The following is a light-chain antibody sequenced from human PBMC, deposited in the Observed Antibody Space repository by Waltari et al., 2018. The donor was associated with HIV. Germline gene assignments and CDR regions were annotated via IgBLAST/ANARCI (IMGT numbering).Light chain of an antibody. J-gene: IGLJ2*01. CDR1: NVGSKD. CDR2: DDS. Sequence: SSVLTQPPSVSVAPGQTVSMTGEGNNVGSKDVHWYQQQPGQAPVLVVYDDSDRPSGIPERFSGCKSGNTATLSISRVEVGDGADYYCQVWDIISAYVIFGGGTKLTVL. CDR3: QVWDIISAYVI. V-gene: IGLV3-21*02.